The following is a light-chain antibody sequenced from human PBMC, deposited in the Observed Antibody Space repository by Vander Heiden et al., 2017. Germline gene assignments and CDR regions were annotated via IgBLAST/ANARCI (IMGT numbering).Light chain of an antibody. V-gene: IGKV4-1*01. CDR2: WAS. CDR3: QQDDSAPWT. CDR1: QSVLYSSNNKNY. Sequence: DIAMTQSPDFRAVLLGERATINCKSSQSVLYSSNNKNYLAWYQQKPGQPPKLLIYWASTRESGVPDRFSGSGSGTDFTLTISSLQAEDVAVYYCQQDDSAPWTFGQGTKVEIK. J-gene: IGKJ1*01.